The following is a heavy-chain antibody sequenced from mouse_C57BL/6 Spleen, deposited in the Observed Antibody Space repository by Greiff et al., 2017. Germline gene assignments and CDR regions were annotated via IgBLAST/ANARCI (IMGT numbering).Heavy chain of an antibody. CDR3: TSSNDGYGAMDY. V-gene: IGHV1-15*01. Sequence: VKLQESGAELVRPGASVTLSCKASGYTFTDYEMHWVKQTPVHGLEWIGAIDPETGGTAYNQKFKGKAILTADKSSSKAYMELRSLTSEDSAVYYCTSSNDGYGAMDYWGQGTSVTVSS. CDR1: GYTFTDYE. J-gene: IGHJ4*01. CDR2: IDPETGGT. D-gene: IGHD2-3*01.